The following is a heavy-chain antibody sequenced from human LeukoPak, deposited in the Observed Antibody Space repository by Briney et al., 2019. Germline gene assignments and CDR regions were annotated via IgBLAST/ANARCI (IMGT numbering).Heavy chain of an antibody. J-gene: IGHJ3*02. V-gene: IGHV3-48*01. CDR2: ISSSSSTI. CDR3: ARDSQTGDPDDALDI. D-gene: IGHD7-27*01. Sequence: PGGSLRLSCAASGFTFSSYAMNWVRQAPGKGLEWVSYISSSSSTIYYADSVKGRFTISRDNAKNSLYLQMNSLRAEDTAVYYCARDSQTGDPDDALDIWGQGTMVTVSS. CDR1: GFTFSSYA.